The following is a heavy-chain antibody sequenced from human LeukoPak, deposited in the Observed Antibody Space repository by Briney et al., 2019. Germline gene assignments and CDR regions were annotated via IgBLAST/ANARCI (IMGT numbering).Heavy chain of an antibody. J-gene: IGHJ4*02. CDR1: GFTFSSYE. V-gene: IGHV3-48*03. D-gene: IGHD3-22*01. CDR3: ARVGYYDSSGYNGDY. CDR2: ISSSGSTI. Sequence: GGSLRLSCAASGFTFSSYEMNWVRQAPGKGLEWVSYISSSGSTIYYADSVKGRLTISRDNAKNTLYLQMNSLRAEDTAVYYCARVGYYDSSGYNGDYWGQGTLVTVSS.